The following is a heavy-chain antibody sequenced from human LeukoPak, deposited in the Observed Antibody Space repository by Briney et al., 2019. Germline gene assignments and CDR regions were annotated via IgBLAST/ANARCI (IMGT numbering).Heavy chain of an antibody. V-gene: IGHV4-38-2*02. CDR2: IYHGGST. CDR1: GYSISSGYY. D-gene: IGHD2-2*01. J-gene: IGHJ5*02. CDR3: ARDLRSSTSNNWSDP. Sequence: PSETLSLTCTVSGYSISSGYYWGLIRPPAGEGLEGIGSIYHGGSTYYNPSLKSRVTISVDTSKNQLYLQLSSVTAADTAVYYCARDLRSSTSNNWSDPWGQGTLVTVSS.